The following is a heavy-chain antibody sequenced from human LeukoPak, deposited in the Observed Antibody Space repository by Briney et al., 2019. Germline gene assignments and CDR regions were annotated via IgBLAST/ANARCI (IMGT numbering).Heavy chain of an antibody. Sequence: GSSVKVSCKASGGTFSSYAISWVRQAPGQGLEWMGRIIPILGTANYAQKFQGRVTITADKSTSTAYMELSSLRSGDTAVYYCARGRGDGYNYEYYFDYWGQGTLVTVSS. V-gene: IGHV1-69*04. CDR2: IIPILGTA. CDR3: ARGRGDGYNYEYYFDY. D-gene: IGHD5-24*01. J-gene: IGHJ4*02. CDR1: GGTFSSYA.